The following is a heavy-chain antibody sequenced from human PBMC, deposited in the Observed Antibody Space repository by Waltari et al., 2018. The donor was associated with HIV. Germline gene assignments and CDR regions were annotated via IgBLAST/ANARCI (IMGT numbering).Heavy chain of an antibody. Sequence: EVQLMESGGGLVQSGGSLRLSCAASGFTFTNYWMSWVRQTPGKGLEWGAYIKGDGSEKLYMGSVKGRFTISRDNAKNSMFWQMNSLRAEDTAVYYCARIGTFPHNYAIDFWGQGTTVTVSS. CDR2: IKGDGSEK. CDR1: GFTFTNYW. V-gene: IGHV3-7*01. CDR3: ARIGTFPHNYAIDF. D-gene: IGHD1-26*01. J-gene: IGHJ6*02.